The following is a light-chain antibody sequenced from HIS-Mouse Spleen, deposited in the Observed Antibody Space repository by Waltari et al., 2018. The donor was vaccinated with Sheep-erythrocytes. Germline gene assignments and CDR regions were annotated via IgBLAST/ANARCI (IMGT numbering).Light chain of an antibody. CDR3: SLYTSSCTLV. CDR2: EVS. Sequence: QSALTQPPSVSGSPGQSVTISCTGTSSDVGSYNRVSWYQQPPGTAPKLMIYEVSNRPSGVPDRFSGSKSGNTASLTISGLQAEDEADYYCSLYTSSCTLVFGGGTKLTVL. V-gene: IGLV2-18*01. J-gene: IGLJ2*01. CDR1: SSDVGSYNR.